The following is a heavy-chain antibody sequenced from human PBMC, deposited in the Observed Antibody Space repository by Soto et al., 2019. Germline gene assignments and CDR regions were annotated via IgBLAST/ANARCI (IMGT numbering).Heavy chain of an antibody. D-gene: IGHD2-15*01. J-gene: IGHJ1*01. V-gene: IGHV4-34*01. Sequence: QVQLQQWGAGLLKPSETLSLTCAVYGGSFSGYYWSWIRQPPGKGLEWIGEINHSGSTNYNPSLKSRVTISGDTSKNQFSLKLSSVTAADTAVYYCARGPFRRAKYCSGGSCYSGAEYFQHWGQGTLVTVSS. CDR3: ARGPFRRAKYCSGGSCYSGAEYFQH. CDR1: GGSFSGYY. CDR2: INHSGST.